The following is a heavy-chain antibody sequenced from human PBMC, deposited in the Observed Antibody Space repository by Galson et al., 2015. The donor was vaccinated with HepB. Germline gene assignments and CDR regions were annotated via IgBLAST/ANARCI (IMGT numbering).Heavy chain of an antibody. CDR3: ARGGLAVLSSLRFDP. Sequence: SLRLSCAASGFTFSSYAMHWVRQAPGKGLEYVSAISSNGGSTYYANSVKGRFTIPRDNSKNTLYLQMGSLRAEDMAVYYCARGGLAVLSSLRFDPWGQGTLVTVSS. CDR2: ISSNGGST. J-gene: IGHJ5*02. V-gene: IGHV3-64*01. CDR1: GFTFSSYA. D-gene: IGHD2/OR15-2a*01.